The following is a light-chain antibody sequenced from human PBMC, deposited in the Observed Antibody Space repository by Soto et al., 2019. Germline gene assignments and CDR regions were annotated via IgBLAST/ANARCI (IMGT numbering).Light chain of an antibody. CDR1: RTIISW. Sequence: DIQMTQSPSTLSGSVGDRVTITFRASRTIISWLAWYQQKPGKAPKLLIYKASTLKSGVPSRFSGSGSGTEFTLTISSLQPDDFATYYCQHYHSYSEAFGQGPKVDIK. V-gene: IGKV1-5*03. J-gene: IGKJ1*01. CDR3: QHYHSYSEA. CDR2: KAS.